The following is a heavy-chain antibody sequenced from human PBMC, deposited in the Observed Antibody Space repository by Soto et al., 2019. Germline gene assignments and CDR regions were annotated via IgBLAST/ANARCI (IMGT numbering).Heavy chain of an antibody. D-gene: IGHD5-12*01. CDR2: IYTSGST. V-gene: IGHV4-4*07. CDR1: GGSISDYY. Sequence: QVQLQESGPGLVKPSETLSLTCTVSGGSISDYYWSWIRQPAGKGLEWIGRIYTSGSTDYNPSLKSRVTLSIDPSNNQFSLEVTSMTAADTAVYYCARERREEIHDGYDIDYWGQGTLVTVSS. J-gene: IGHJ4*02. CDR3: ARERREEIHDGYDIDY.